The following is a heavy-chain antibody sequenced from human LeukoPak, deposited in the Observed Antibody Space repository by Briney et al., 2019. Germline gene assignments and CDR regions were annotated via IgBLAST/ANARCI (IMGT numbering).Heavy chain of an antibody. CDR2: ISYDGSNK. J-gene: IGHJ6*02. CDR3: ARGGYDYGEYYYYYGMDV. Sequence: GGSLRLSCAASGLTFSDYYMSWIRQAPGKGLEWVAVISYDGSNKYYADSVKGRFTISRDNSKNTLYLQMNSLRAEDTAVYYCARGGYDYGEYYYYYGMDVWGQGTTVTVSS. D-gene: IGHD4-17*01. CDR1: GLTFSDYY. V-gene: IGHV3-30*03.